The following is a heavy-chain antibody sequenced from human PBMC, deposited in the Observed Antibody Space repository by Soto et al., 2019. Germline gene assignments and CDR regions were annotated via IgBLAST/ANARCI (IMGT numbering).Heavy chain of an antibody. Sequence: PSETMSLTGTVSGGCISSSSYYSCSIPQPPGKGLEWIGSIYYSGSTYYNPSLKSRVTISVDTSKNQRYLLLDSVTSADTAVYYCVRGGRWEEGRDSWGQGTLVTVSS. J-gene: IGHJ4*02. CDR1: GGCISSSSYY. CDR3: VRGGRWEEGRDS. D-gene: IGHD1-26*01. CDR2: IYYSGST. V-gene: IGHV4-39*01.